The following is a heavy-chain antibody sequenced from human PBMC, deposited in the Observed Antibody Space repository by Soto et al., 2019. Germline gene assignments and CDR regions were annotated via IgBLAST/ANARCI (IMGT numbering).Heavy chain of an antibody. V-gene: IGHV4-39*01. CDR1: GGSISRSSYS. D-gene: IGHD2-15*01. J-gene: IGHJ5*02. Sequence: PSETLSLTCTASGGSISRSSYSWAWIRQPPGKGLEWIGTLYYSGNTYYNPSLKSRVSISVDTSKSQFSLKRSSVTAADTAVYYCAARQGGSYNWFDPWGQGTLVSVGS. CDR2: LYYSGNT. CDR3: AARQGGSYNWFDP.